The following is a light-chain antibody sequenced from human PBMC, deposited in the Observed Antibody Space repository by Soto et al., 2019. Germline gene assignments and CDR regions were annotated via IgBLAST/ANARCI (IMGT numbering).Light chain of an antibody. V-gene: IGKV3-11*01. CDR3: QQRSNWPRT. CDR2: DAS. J-gene: IGKJ1*01. Sequence: IVLTQSPATLSSSPGERATLSCRASQSVSSYLAWYQQKPGQAPRLLIYDASARATGIPARFSGSGSGTDFPLTISSLEPEDFAVYYCQQRSNWPRTFGQGTKVEIK. CDR1: QSVSSY.